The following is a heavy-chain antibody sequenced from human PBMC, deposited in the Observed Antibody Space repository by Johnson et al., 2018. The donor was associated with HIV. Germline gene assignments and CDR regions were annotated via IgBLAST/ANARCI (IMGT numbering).Heavy chain of an antibody. CDR1: GFTFDDYA. Sequence: MLLVESGGGLVQPGRSLKLSCAASGFTFDDYAMHWVRQAPGKGLEWVSGINWNGGSTGYADSVKGRFTISRDNAKNTLYLQMDSLGAEDTAVYYCARDPSPIVGATYAFDIWGQGTMVTVSS. V-gene: IGHV3-20*04. CDR3: ARDPSPIVGATYAFDI. D-gene: IGHD1-26*01. J-gene: IGHJ3*02. CDR2: INWNGGST.